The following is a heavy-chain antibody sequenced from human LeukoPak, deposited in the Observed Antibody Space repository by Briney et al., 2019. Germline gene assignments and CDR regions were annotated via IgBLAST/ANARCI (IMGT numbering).Heavy chain of an antibody. CDR2: ISYDGNK. CDR3: AKETVVVVAATPDAFDI. D-gene: IGHD2-15*01. Sequence: PGGSLRLSCAASGFTFGSYGMHWVRQAPGKGLEWVAVISYDGNKYYSDSAKGRFTISRDNSKNTLYLQMNSLRAEDTAVYYCAKETVVVVAATPDAFDIWGQGTMVTVSS. CDR1: GFTFGSYG. V-gene: IGHV3-30*18. J-gene: IGHJ3*02.